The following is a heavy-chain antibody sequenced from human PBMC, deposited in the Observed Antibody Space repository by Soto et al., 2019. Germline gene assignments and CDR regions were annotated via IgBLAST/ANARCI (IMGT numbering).Heavy chain of an antibody. J-gene: IGHJ4*02. V-gene: IGHV3-74*01. CDR3: ASPFLGYSYGYDY. CDR1: GFTFSSYW. CDR2: INSDGSST. D-gene: IGHD5-18*01. Sequence: GGSLRLSCAASGFTFSSYWMHWVRQAPGKGLVWVSRINSDGSSTSYADSVKGRFTISRDNAKNTLYLQMNSLRAEDTAVYYCASPFLGYSYGYDYWGQGTLVTVSS.